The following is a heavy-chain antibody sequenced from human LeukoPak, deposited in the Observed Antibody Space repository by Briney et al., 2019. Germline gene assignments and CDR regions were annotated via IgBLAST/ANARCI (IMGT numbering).Heavy chain of an antibody. CDR3: ARGFYGSGSYREDAFDY. J-gene: IGHJ4*02. D-gene: IGHD3-10*01. CDR1: GYTFTSYG. CDR2: ISAYNGNT. Sequence: ATVKVSCKASGYTFTSYGISWVRQAPGQGREWMGWISAYNGNTNYAQKLQGRVTMTTDTSTSTAYMELRSLRSDDTAVYYCARGFYGSGSYREDAFDYWGQGTLVTVSS. V-gene: IGHV1-18*04.